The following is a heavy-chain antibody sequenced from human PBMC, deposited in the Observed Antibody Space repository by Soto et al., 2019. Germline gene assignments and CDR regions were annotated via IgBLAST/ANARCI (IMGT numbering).Heavy chain of an antibody. CDR1: GGTFSSYA. Sequence: SVKVSCKASGGTFSSYAISWVRQAPGQGLEWMGGIIPIFGTADYAQKFQGRVSITADESTSTAYMELSSLRSEDTAVYYCARDRDSSGWLNFDYWGQGTLVTSPQ. V-gene: IGHV1-69*13. CDR3: ARDRDSSGWLNFDY. D-gene: IGHD6-19*01. J-gene: IGHJ4*02. CDR2: IIPIFGTA.